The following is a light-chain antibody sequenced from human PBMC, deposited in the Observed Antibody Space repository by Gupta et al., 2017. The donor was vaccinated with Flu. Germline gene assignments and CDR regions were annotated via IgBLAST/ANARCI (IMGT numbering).Light chain of an antibody. CDR1: SSNVGSNY. Sequence: RGTISCSGSSSNVGSNYVHWYQQLPAPAPNLLIYRNNQRHSGVPARFSGSKSATSASLAIIGLRAEDEADYYCAASDDSRSSCVFGSGTKVTVL. CDR3: AASDDSRSSCV. V-gene: IGLV1-47*01. CDR2: RNN. J-gene: IGLJ1*01.